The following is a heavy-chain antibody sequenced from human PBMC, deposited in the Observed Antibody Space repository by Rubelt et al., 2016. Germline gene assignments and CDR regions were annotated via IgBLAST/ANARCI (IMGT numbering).Heavy chain of an antibody. V-gene: IGHV1-18*01. CDR2: ISAYNGNP. J-gene: IGHJ6*02. CDR3: ARVSGYDPFYYYGMDV. Sequence: WVRQAPGQGLEWMGWISAYNGNPNYAQKLQGRVTMTTDTSTSTAYMALRSLRSDDTAVYYCARVSGYDPFYYYGMDVWGQGTTVTVSS. D-gene: IGHD5-12*01.